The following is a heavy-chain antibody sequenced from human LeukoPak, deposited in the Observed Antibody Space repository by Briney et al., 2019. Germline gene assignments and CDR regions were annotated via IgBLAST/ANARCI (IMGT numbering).Heavy chain of an antibody. CDR3: ARAGKGYDSWSGYSPRIGYYYYYYMDV. CDR1: GGTFSSYA. D-gene: IGHD3-3*01. Sequence: SVKVSCKASGGTFSSYAISWVRQAPGQGLEWMGGIIPIFGTANYAQKFQGRVTITADKSTSTAYMELSSLRSEDTAVYYCARAGKGYDSWSGYSPRIGYYYYYYMDVWGKGTTVTVSS. V-gene: IGHV1-69*06. CDR2: IIPIFGTA. J-gene: IGHJ6*03.